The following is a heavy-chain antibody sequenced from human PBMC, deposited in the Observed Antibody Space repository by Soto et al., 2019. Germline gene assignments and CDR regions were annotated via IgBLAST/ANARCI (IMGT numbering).Heavy chain of an antibody. CDR3: ARVPTRHFYYYTDMDV. Sequence: VQLQQWGAGLLKPSATLSLTCAVYGGSFSNHYWGWLRQPPGRGLEWLGDINHSGSTNYNTPFKSRVTISVDTSKNQFSLELTSVTAADTVVYYCARVPTRHFYYYTDMDVWGQGTTVTVSS. V-gene: IGHV4-34*01. D-gene: IGHD3-22*01. CDR2: INHSGST. CDR1: GGSFSNHY. J-gene: IGHJ6*02.